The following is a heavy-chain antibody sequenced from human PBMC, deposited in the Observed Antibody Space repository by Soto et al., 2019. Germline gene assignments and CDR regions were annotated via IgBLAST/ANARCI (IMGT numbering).Heavy chain of an antibody. J-gene: IGHJ5*02. Sequence: EVQLVESGGGLVQPGRSLRLSCAASGFTFDDYAMHWVRQAPGKGLEWVSGISWNSGSIGYADSVKGRFTISRDNAKNSLYLQMNSLRAEDTALYYCAKDKSNGGYVEYSWFDPWGQGTLVTVSS. CDR3: AKDKSNGGYVEYSWFDP. D-gene: IGHD5-12*01. CDR2: ISWNSGSI. V-gene: IGHV3-9*01. CDR1: GFTFDDYA.